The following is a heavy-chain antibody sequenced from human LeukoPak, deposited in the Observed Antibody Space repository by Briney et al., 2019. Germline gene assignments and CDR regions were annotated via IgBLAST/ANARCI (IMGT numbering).Heavy chain of an antibody. CDR1: GGSISSSNW. CDR3: ARVLVVPAARQWFDP. Sequence: SETLSLTCAVSGGSISSSNWWSWVRQPPGKGLEWIGEIYHSGSTNYNPSLKSRVTISVDKSKNQFSLKLSSVTAADTAVYYCARVLVVPAARQWFDPWGQGTLVTVSS. J-gene: IGHJ5*02. V-gene: IGHV4-4*02. CDR2: IYHSGST. D-gene: IGHD2-2*01.